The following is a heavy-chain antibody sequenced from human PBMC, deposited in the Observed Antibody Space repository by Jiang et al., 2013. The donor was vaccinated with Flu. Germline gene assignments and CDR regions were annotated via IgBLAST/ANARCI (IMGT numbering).Heavy chain of an antibody. Sequence: GPGLVKPSETLSLACTISGGSAAHYYWSWIRQSPGKGLEWIAFAYAGWAASPTPSTTPPSRVESPCQQICPGTTLSLKLTSVTAADTALYFCARGYSYDLDGNYGGFDYWGQG. J-gene: IGHJ4*02. CDR1: GGSAAHYY. D-gene: IGHD3-22*01. CDR2: AYAGWAASPTP. CDR3: ARGYSYDLDGNYGGFDY. V-gene: IGHV4-59*02.